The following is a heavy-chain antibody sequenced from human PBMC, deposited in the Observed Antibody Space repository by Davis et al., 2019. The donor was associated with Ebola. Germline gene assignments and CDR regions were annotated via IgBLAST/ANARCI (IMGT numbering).Heavy chain of an antibody. CDR1: GGSVSSGGHY. CDR2: IYYSGST. CDR3: AKGPYYGPGTYHWLDS. Sequence: MPSETLSLTCTVSGGSVSSGGHYWSWIRQPPGKGLEWIAYIYYSGSTHYNPSLKSRATISVDTSRNQFSLRLSSVTAADTAIYYCAKGPYYGPGTYHWLDSWGQGSLVTVSP. V-gene: IGHV4-61*08. D-gene: IGHD3-10*01. J-gene: IGHJ4*02.